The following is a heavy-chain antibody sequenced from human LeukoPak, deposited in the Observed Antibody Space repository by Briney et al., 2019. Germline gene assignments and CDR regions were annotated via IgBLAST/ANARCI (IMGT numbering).Heavy chain of an antibody. CDR1: GFTFSTYW. V-gene: IGHV3-7*05. D-gene: IGHD2-8*01. CDR2: IKPDGSEK. CDR3: AKDVGLYAMGY. Sequence: GGSLRLSCAASGFTFSTYWMSWVRQAPGKGLEWVANIKPDGSEKYHVDSVKGRFTISRDNSKNSLYLQMNSLRTEDTALYYCAKDVGLYAMGYWGQGTLVTVSS. J-gene: IGHJ4*02.